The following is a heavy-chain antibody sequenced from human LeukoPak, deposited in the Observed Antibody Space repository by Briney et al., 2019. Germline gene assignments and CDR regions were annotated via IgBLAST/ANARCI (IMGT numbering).Heavy chain of an antibody. CDR3: ARGRYYSSSPDYFDY. CDR2: ISSSGGST. Sequence: PGGSLRLSCAASGFTLSSYALSWVRQAPGKGLEWVSSISSSGGSTFYADSVKGRFTISRGEPKNTLYLQMNSLRAEDTAVYYCARGRYYSSSPDYFDYWGQGTLVTVSS. V-gene: IGHV3-23*01. J-gene: IGHJ4*02. D-gene: IGHD6-13*01. CDR1: GFTLSSYA.